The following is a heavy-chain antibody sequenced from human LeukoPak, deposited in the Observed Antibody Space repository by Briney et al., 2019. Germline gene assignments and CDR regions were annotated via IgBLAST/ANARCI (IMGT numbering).Heavy chain of an antibody. Sequence: GASVKVSCKASGYTFTSYYMHWVRQAPGKGLEWMGGFDPEDGETIYAQKFQGRVTMTEDTSTDTAYMELSSLRSEDTAVYYCATVQKTYCSGGSCYSAPPDYWGQGTLVTVSS. CDR1: GYTFTSYY. CDR2: FDPEDGET. J-gene: IGHJ4*02. V-gene: IGHV1-24*01. D-gene: IGHD2-15*01. CDR3: ATVQKTYCSGGSCYSAPPDY.